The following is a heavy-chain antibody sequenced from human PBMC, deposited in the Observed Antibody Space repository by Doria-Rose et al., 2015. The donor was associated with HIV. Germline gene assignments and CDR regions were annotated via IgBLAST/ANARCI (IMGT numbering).Heavy chain of an antibody. CDR3: ARIKSSRWYHKYYFDF. CDR1: GVSLSSPGMG. Sequence: QESGPVLVKPTETLTLTCTVSGVSLSSPGMGVSWIRQPPGKALEWLANIFSDDERSYKTSLKCRLTISRGTSKSQVVLTMTDTDPVDTATYYCARIKSSRWYHKYYFDFWGQGTLVIVSA. D-gene: IGHD6-13*01. V-gene: IGHV2-26*01. CDR2: IFSDDER. J-gene: IGHJ4*02.